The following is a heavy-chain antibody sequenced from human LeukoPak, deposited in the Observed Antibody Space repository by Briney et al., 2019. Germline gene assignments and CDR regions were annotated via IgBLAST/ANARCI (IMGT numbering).Heavy chain of an antibody. CDR3: ARGARGPWDAFDI. CDR2: IYHSGST. V-gene: IGHV4-4*02. CDR1: GGSISSSNW. Sequence: PSETLSLTCAVSGGSISSSNWWSWVRQPPGKGLEWIGEIYHSGSTNYNPSLKSRVTISVDTSKNQFSLKLSSVTAADTAVYYCARGARGPWDAFDIWGQGTMVTVSS. J-gene: IGHJ3*02.